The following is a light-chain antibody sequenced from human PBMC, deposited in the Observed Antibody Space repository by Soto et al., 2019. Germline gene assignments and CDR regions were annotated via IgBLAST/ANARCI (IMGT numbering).Light chain of an antibody. J-gene: IGKJ1*01. CDR1: KIVSSY. Sequence: IVFTQSLSLLSWSPATSSSSCANKIVSSYLAWYQQKPGQAPRLLIYDASSRATGIPDRFSGSGSGTDFTLTISSLQPEDFATYYCQQNYSTPRTFGQGTKVDIK. CDR3: QQNYSTPRT. CDR2: DAS. V-gene: IGKV3-11*01.